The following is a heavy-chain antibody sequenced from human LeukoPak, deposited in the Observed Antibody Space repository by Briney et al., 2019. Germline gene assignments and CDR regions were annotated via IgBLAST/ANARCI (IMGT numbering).Heavy chain of an antibody. CDR2: VYYRGTT. CDR1: GFSMSSASYY. Sequence: PSQTLSLTCTVSGFSMSSASYYWSWIRQYPGKGLEWIGYVYYRGTTYYSPSLKSRVTISVDTSKNQFSLKLNSVTAADTAVYYCARGLSYWGQGTLVTVSS. V-gene: IGHV4-31*03. CDR3: ARGLSY. J-gene: IGHJ4*02.